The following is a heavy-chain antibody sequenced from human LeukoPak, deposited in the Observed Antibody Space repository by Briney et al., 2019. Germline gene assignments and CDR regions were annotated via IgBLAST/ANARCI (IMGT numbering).Heavy chain of an antibody. V-gene: IGHV1-24*01. D-gene: IGHD1-26*01. CDR2: FDPEDGET. CDR3: ATLTLVGANNWFGP. J-gene: IGHJ5*02. CDR1: GYTLTELS. Sequence: ASVKVSCKVSGYTLTELSMHWVRQAPGKGLEWMGGFDPEDGETIYAQKFQGRVTMTEDTSTDTAYMELSSLRSEDTAVYYCATLTLVGANNWFGPWGQGTLVTVSS.